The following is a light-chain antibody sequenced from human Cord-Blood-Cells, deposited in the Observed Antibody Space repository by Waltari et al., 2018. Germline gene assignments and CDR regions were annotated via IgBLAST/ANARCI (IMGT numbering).Light chain of an antibody. J-gene: IGLJ3*02. CDR1: SSDVGSYNL. CDR3: CSYAGSSTWV. Sequence: QSALTQPASVSGSPGQSITISCTGTSSDVGSYNLVSWYQQHPGKAPKLMIYEGSKRPSGVSHRFSGSKSGNTASPTISGLQAEDEADYYCCSYAGSSTWVFGGGTKLTVL. V-gene: IGLV2-23*01. CDR2: EGS.